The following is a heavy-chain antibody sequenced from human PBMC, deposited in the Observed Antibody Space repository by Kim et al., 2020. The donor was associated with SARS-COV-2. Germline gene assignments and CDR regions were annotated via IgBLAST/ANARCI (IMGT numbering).Heavy chain of an antibody. D-gene: IGHD2-15*01. Sequence: GGSLRLSCAASGFTFSSYAMHWVRQAPGKGLEWVSVISYDGSNKYYADSVKGRFTISRDNSKNTLYLQMNSLRAEDTAVYDCARGGGRVYFDYWGQGTLV. CDR2: ISYDGSNK. CDR1: GFTFSSYA. V-gene: IGHV3-30*04. CDR3: ARGGGRVYFDY. J-gene: IGHJ4*02.